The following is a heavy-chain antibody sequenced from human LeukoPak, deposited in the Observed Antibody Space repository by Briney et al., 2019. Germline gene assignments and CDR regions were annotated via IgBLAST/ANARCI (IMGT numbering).Heavy chain of an antibody. CDR2: IYYSGST. CDR3: ARDIPSGSYSGWFDP. V-gene: IGHV4-61*01. D-gene: IGHD3-10*01. Sequence: PSETLSLTCTVSGGSVSSGSYYWSWIRQPPGKGLEWIGYIYYSGSTNYNPSLKSRVTISVDTSKNQFSLKLSSVTAADTAVYYCARDIPSGSYSGWFDPWGQGTLSPSPQ. CDR1: GGSVSSGSYY. J-gene: IGHJ5*02.